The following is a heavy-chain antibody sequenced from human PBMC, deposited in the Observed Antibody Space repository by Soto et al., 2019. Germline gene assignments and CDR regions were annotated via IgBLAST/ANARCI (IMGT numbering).Heavy chain of an antibody. D-gene: IGHD2-21*02. CDR1: GGTFSSYA. CDR3: VGYGLAYCGGDCYSGFDY. Sequence: SVKVSCKASGGTFSSYAISWVRQAPGQGLEWMGGIIPIFGTANYAQKFQGRVTITADESTSTAYMELSSLRSEDTAVYYCVGYGLAYCGGDCYSGFDYWGQGTLVTVSS. CDR2: IIPIFGTA. J-gene: IGHJ4*02. V-gene: IGHV1-69*13.